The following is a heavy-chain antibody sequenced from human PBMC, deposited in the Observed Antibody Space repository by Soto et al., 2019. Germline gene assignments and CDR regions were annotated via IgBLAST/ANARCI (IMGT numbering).Heavy chain of an antibody. CDR2: IVVGSGNT. CDR1: GFTFTSSA. J-gene: IGHJ6*03. D-gene: IGHD3-10*01. Sequence: SVKVSCKASGFTFTSSAMQLVRQARGQRLEWIGWIVVGSGNTNYAQKFQERVTITRDMSTSTAYMELSSLRSEDTAVYYCAASSTSYYYYYMDVWGKGTTVTVS. CDR3: AASSTSYYYYYMDV. V-gene: IGHV1-58*02.